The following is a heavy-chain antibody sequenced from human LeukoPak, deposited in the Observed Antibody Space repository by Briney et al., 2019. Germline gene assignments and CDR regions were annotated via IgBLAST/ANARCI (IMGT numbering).Heavy chain of an antibody. Sequence: ASVKVSCKASGYTFTSYDINWVRQATGQGLEWMGWMNPNSGNTGYAQKFQGRVTMTRNTSISTAYMELSSLRSEDTAVYYCARVPGFVPWFDPWGQGTLVTVSS. CDR1: GYTFTSYD. D-gene: IGHD2-2*01. V-gene: IGHV1-8*01. J-gene: IGHJ5*02. CDR2: MNPNSGNT. CDR3: ARVPGFVPWFDP.